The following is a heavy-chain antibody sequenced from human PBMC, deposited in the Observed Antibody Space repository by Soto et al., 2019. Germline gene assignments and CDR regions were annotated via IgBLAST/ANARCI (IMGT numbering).Heavy chain of an antibody. CDR3: ARGRRYSYGYYCWFDP. J-gene: IGHJ5*02. V-gene: IGHV4-34*01. CDR2: INHSGST. D-gene: IGHD5-18*01. CDR1: GGSFSGYY. Sequence: SETLSLTCAVYGGSFSGYYWSWIRQPPGKGLEWIGEINHSGSTNYNPSLKSRVTISVDTSKNQFSLKLSSVTAADTAVYYCARGRRYSYGYYCWFDPWGQGTLVTVSS.